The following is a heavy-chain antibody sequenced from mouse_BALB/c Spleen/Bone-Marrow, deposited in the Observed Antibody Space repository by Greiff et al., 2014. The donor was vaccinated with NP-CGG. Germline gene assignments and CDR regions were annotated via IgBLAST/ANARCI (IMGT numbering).Heavy chain of an antibody. D-gene: IGHD2-14*01. CDR1: GYTFTDYA. CDR3: ARSGKVRNAMDY. CDR2: ISGYYGDA. Sequence: QVQLQQSGAVLVRPGVSVKISCKGSGYTFTDYAIHWVKQSHAKSLEWIGLISGYYGDAIYNQKFKGKATMTVDKSSRTAYMDLARLTSEDSAIYYCARSGKVRNAMDYWGQGTSVTVSS. V-gene: IGHV1-67*01. J-gene: IGHJ4*01.